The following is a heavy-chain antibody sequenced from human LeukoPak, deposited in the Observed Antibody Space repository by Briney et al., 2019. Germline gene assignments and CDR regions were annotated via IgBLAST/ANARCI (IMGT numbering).Heavy chain of an antibody. CDR3: ARLRAGYYDFWSGYPNFDY. V-gene: IGHV4-39*01. Sequence: PSETLSLSCTVSGRSISSSSYYWGWLRQPPGKGLGWIGSIYYSGSTYYNPSLKSRVTISVDTSKNQVSLKLSSVTAADTAVYYCARLRAGYYDFWSGYPNFDYWGQGTLVTVSS. CDR1: GRSISSSSYY. J-gene: IGHJ4*02. D-gene: IGHD3-3*01. CDR2: IYYSGST.